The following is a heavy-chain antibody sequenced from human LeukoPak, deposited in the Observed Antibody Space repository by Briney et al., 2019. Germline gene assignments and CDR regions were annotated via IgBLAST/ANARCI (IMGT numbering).Heavy chain of an antibody. D-gene: IGHD3-22*01. CDR2: IYYSGST. CDR3: ASSITMIADDAFDI. V-gene: IGHV4-39*01. J-gene: IGHJ3*02. Sequence: SGTLSLTCTVSGGSISSSSYYWGWIRQPPGKGLEWIGSIYYSGSTYYNPSLKSRVTISVDTSKNQFSLKLSSVTAADTAVYYCASSITMIADDAFDIWGQGTMVTVSS. CDR1: GGSISSSSYY.